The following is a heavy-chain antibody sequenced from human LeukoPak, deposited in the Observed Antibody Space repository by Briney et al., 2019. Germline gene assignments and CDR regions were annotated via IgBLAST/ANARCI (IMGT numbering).Heavy chain of an antibody. J-gene: IGHJ5*02. CDR1: GFTFSDAW. D-gene: IGHD6-13*01. CDR3: GTDQVHLVAAGA. CDR2: IKSKTDGGTI. V-gene: IGHV3-15*01. Sequence: PGGSLRLSCAASGFTFSDAWMSWVRQAPGKGLEWVGRIKSKTDGGTIDYAAPVKGRFTISRDDSKNTEYLQMNSLKSEDTAVYYCGTDQVHLVAAGAWGQGTLVTVSS.